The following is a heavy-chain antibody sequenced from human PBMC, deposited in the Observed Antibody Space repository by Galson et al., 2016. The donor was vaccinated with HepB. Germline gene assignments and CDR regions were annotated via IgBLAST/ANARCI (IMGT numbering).Heavy chain of an antibody. V-gene: IGHV3-30*18. CDR1: GFSFRSYG. D-gene: IGHD6-6*01. CDR2: ISYDGSNK. Sequence: SLRLSCAASGFSFRSYGLHWVRQAPGKGLEWVAIISYDGSNKYYADSVKGRLTISRDNSKSTLYLQMNRLRAEDTAVYYCAKDGGYSSSAFDYWGQGTLVTVSS. CDR3: AKDGGYSSSAFDY. J-gene: IGHJ4*02.